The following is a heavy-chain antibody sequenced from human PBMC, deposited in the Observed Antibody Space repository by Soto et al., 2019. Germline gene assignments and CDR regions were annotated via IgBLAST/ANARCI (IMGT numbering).Heavy chain of an antibody. Sequence: SETLSLTCAVYGGSFSGYYWSWIRQPPGKGQEWIGEIYHSGSTNYNPSLKSRVTISVDKSKNQFSLKLSSVTAADTAVYYCASATMVRGVTPYYYYYMDVWGKGTTVTVSS. CDR1: GGSFSGYY. V-gene: IGHV4-34*01. J-gene: IGHJ6*03. D-gene: IGHD3-10*01. CDR3: ASATMVRGVTPYYYYYMDV. CDR2: IYHSGST.